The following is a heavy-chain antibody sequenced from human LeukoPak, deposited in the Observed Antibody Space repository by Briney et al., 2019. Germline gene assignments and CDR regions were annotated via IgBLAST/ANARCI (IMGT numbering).Heavy chain of an antibody. CDR3: ARDTYDSSGYYYGAFDI. J-gene: IGHJ3*02. Sequence: PSQTLSLTCAVSGGSISSGGYSWSWIRQPPGKGLEWIGYIHHSGSTYYNPSLKSRVTISVDRSKNQFSLKLSSVTAADTAVYYCARDTYDSSGYYYGAFDIWGQGTMVTVSS. CDR1: GGSISSGGYS. V-gene: IGHV4-30-2*01. CDR2: IHHSGST. D-gene: IGHD3-22*01.